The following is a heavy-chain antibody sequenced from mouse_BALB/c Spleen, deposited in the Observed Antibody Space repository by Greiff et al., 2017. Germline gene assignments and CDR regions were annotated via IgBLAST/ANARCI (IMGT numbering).Heavy chain of an antibody. Sequence: VQGVESGPGLVAPSQSLSITCTVSGFSLTSYGVHWVRQPPGKGLEWLGVIWAGGSTNYNSALMSRLSISKDNSKSQVFLKMNSLQTDDTAMYYWARDVNGNYYAMDYWGQGTSVTVSS. CDR2: IWAGGST. J-gene: IGHJ4*01. V-gene: IGHV2-9*02. CDR1: GFSLTSYG. D-gene: IGHD2-1*01. CDR3: ARDVNGNYYAMDY.